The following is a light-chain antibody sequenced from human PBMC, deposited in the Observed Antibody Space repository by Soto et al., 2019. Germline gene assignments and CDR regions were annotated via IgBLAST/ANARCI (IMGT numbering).Light chain of an antibody. CDR2: DAS. CDR3: QQYGSSVT. CDR1: QIVTSSH. V-gene: IGKV3-20*01. J-gene: IGKJ5*01. Sequence: EIVLTQSPGTLSVSKGEGATLSCRASQIVTSSHLAWYQQKPGQAPRLLIYDASTRATGIPDRFSGSGSGTDFSLTISRLEPDDFAVYYCQQYGSSVTFGQGTRLEIK.